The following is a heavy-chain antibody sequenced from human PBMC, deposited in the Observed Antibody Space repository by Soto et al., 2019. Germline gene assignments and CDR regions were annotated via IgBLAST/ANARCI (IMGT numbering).Heavy chain of an antibody. CDR3: ARNGASNKDY. Sequence: EVQLVESGGGLVQPGGSLRLSCAASGFTFSSYSMNWVRQAPGKGLEWVSYISSSSSTIYYADSVKGRFTISRDNDKNSLYLQMNSLRAEDTAVYYCARNGASNKDYWGQGTLVTVSS. V-gene: IGHV3-48*01. CDR1: GFTFSSYS. CDR2: ISSSSSTI. D-gene: IGHD2-8*01. J-gene: IGHJ4*02.